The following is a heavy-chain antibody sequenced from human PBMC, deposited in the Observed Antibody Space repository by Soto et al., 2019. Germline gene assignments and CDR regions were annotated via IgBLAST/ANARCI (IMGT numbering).Heavy chain of an antibody. CDR2: ISYDGSYE. CDR1: EFTFSSHG. Sequence: GGSLRLSCVGSEFTFSSHGMHWVRQAPGKGLEWVAVISYDGSYEYYTDSVKGRFTISRDNSKNTLYLQMNSLRGEDTGVYYCAKDGGGGYQPPNYYYYGLDVWGQGSTVTVSS. D-gene: IGHD5-12*01. J-gene: IGHJ6*02. CDR3: AKDGGGGYQPPNYYYYGLDV. V-gene: IGHV3-30*18.